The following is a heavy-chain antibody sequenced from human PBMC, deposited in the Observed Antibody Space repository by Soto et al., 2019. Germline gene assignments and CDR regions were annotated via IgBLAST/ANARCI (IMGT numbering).Heavy chain of an antibody. J-gene: IGHJ5*02. CDR1: GGTFSSYA. D-gene: IGHD5-12*01. V-gene: IGHV1-69*13. CDR2: IIPIFGTA. CDR3: ARSRGYVGWFDP. Sequence: ASVKVSCKASGGTFSSYAISWVRQAPGQGLEWMGGIIPIFGTANYAQKFQGRVTITADESTSTAYMELSSLRSEDTAVYYCARSRGYVGWFDPWGQGTLVTVSS.